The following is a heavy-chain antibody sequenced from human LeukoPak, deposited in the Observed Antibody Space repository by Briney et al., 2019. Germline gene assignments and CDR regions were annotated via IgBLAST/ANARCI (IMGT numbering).Heavy chain of an antibody. Sequence: PSETLSLTCNVSNGSISNDYWLWVRQPPGKGLEWIAYIDYSGYTDYNLSVKSRVTMSIDTSKSQFTLHLRSVSAADTAIYYCATCAPNRYWLAPWGQGILVTVSS. CDR3: ATCAPNRYWLAP. V-gene: IGHV4-59*08. J-gene: IGHJ5*02. CDR1: NGSISNDY. CDR2: IDYSGYT.